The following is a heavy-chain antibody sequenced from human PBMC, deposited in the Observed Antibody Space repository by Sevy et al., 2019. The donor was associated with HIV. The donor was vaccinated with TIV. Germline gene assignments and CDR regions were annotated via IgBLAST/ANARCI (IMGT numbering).Heavy chain of an antibody. CDR3: ARALYSGSYHEDY. CDR2: INQDGSAI. J-gene: IGHJ4*02. Sequence: GGCLRLSCAASGFTLSSYWMSWVRQAPGKGLEWVANINQDGSAIDYVDSVKGRFTISRDNAKNSLYLQMNSLRADDTAIYYCARALYSGSYHEDYWGQGTLVTVSS. D-gene: IGHD1-26*01. V-gene: IGHV3-7*01. CDR1: GFTLSSYW.